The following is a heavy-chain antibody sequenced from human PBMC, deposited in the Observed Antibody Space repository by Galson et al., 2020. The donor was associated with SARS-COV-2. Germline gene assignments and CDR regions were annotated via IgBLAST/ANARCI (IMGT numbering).Heavy chain of an antibody. CDR1: GGSISSGDYY. Sequence: ETSETLSLTCTVSGGSISSGDYYWRWIRQPPGQGLEWIGYIYYSGSTYYNPSPTSRVTISVDTSKNQFSLKLSSVTAADTAVYYCASRVLRITIVGVVGDWFDPWGQGTLVTVSS. J-gene: IGHJ5*02. D-gene: IGHD3-3*01. CDR2: IYYSGST. CDR3: ASRVLRITIVGVVGDWFDP. V-gene: IGHV4-30-4*01.